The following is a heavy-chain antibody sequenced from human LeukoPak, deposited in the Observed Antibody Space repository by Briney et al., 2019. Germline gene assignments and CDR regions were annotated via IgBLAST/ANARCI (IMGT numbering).Heavy chain of an antibody. CDR3: ARDRGYSSSWPHYYFDY. CDR1: GGSISSGSYS. V-gene: IGHV4-30-4*07. D-gene: IGHD6-13*01. J-gene: IGHJ4*02. Sequence: SETLSLTCTVSGGSISSGSYSWSWIRQPPGKGLEWIGYIYYSGSIYYNPSLKSRVTISVDTSKNQFSLKLTSVTAADTAVYYCARDRGYSSSWPHYYFDYWGQGTLVTVSS. CDR2: IYYSGSI.